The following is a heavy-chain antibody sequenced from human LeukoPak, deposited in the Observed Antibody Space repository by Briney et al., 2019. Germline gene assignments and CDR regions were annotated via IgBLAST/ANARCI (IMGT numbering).Heavy chain of an antibody. CDR3: AKERQDSSGYPEHYFDY. J-gene: IGHJ4*02. Sequence: GGSLRLSCAASGFTFSSYAMSWVRQAPGKGLEWVSAISGSGGSTYYADSVKGRFTISRDNSKNTLYLQMNSLRAEDTAVYYCAKERQDSSGYPEHYFDYWGQGTLVTVSS. V-gene: IGHV3-23*01. D-gene: IGHD3-22*01. CDR2: ISGSGGST. CDR1: GFTFSSYA.